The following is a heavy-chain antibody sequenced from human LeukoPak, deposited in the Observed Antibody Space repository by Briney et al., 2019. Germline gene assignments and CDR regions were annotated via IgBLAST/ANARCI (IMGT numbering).Heavy chain of an antibody. D-gene: IGHD5-18*01. CDR2: IIPIFGIA. Sequence: ASVKVSCKASGGTFSSYAISWVRQAPGQGLEWMGRIIPIFGIANYAQMFQGRVTITADKSTSTAHMELSSLRSEDTAVYYCARGYSYGPPDYWGQGTLVTVSS. CDR1: GGTFSSYA. V-gene: IGHV1-69*04. J-gene: IGHJ4*02. CDR3: ARGYSYGPPDY.